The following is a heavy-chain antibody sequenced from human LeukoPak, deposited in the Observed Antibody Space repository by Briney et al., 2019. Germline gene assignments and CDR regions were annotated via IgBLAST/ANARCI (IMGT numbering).Heavy chain of an antibody. CDR1: GFTVSSNY. Sequence: SGGSQRLSCAASGFTVSSNYMSWVRQAPGKGLEWVSVIYSGGSTYYADSVKGRFTISRDNSKNTLYLQMNSLSAEDTAVYYCATLYSYGPFDYWGQGTLVTVSS. CDR2: IYSGGST. V-gene: IGHV3-53*01. J-gene: IGHJ4*02. CDR3: ATLYSYGPFDY. D-gene: IGHD5-18*01.